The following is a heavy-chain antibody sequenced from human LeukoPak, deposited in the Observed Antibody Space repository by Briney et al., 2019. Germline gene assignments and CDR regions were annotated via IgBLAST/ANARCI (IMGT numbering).Heavy chain of an antibody. CDR3: ATTYYYDSSGYYGDF. CDR2: INWNGGST. D-gene: IGHD3-22*01. Sequence: RTGGSLRLXCAASGFTFDDYGMSWVRRAPGKGLESVSGINWNGGSTGYADSVKGRFTISRDNAKNSLYLQMNSLRAEDTALYYCATTYYYDSSGYYGDFWGQGTLVTVSS. J-gene: IGHJ4*02. CDR1: GFTFDDYG. V-gene: IGHV3-20*04.